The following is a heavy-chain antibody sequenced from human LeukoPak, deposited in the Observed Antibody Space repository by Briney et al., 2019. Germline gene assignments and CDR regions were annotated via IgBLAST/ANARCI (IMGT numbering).Heavy chain of an antibody. CDR2: INHSGST. CDR3: ARIRYSSSSIFDY. Sequence: SETLSLTCAVYGGSFSGYYWSWIRQPPGKGLEWIGEINHSGSTNYNPSLKSRVTISVDTSKNQFSLKLSSVTAADTAVCYCARIRYSSSSIFDYWGQGTLVTVSS. V-gene: IGHV4-34*01. D-gene: IGHD6-6*01. J-gene: IGHJ4*02. CDR1: GGSFSGYY.